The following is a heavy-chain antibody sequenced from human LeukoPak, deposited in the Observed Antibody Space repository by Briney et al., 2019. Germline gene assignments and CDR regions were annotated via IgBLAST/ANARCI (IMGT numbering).Heavy chain of an antibody. CDR3: ARGTIADGFDI. CDR2: LYYSGNT. CDR1: GGSITTDTYY. D-gene: IGHD4/OR15-4a*01. V-gene: IGHV4-39*01. Sequence: NPSETLSLTCNVSGGSITTDTYYRGWICQVPGKGLEWIATLYYSGNTYYNPSLKSRVTMSGDRSKSQFSLRLTSVTAADTAVYYCARGTIADGFDIWGHGTMVAVSS. J-gene: IGHJ3*02.